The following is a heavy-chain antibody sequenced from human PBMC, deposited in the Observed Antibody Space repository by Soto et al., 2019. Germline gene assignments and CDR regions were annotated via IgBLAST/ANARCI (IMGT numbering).Heavy chain of an antibody. J-gene: IGHJ4*02. Sequence: SETLSLTCAVSGGSISSGYYWTWIRQPPGKGLEWIGYIYYSGSTNYNPSLKSRVTISVDTSKNQFSLKLSSVTAADTAVYYCARRYGASLDYWGQGTLVTVSS. CDR1: GGSISSGYY. D-gene: IGHD4-17*01. CDR3: ARRYGASLDY. V-gene: IGHV4-61*01. CDR2: IYYSGST.